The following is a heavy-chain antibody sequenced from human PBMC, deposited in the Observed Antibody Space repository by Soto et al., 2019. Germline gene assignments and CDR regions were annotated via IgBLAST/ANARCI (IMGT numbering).Heavy chain of an antibody. D-gene: IGHD6-19*01. J-gene: IGHJ1*01. CDR2: ISYDGSNK. CDR1: GFTFSSYG. V-gene: IGHV3-30*18. Sequence: QVQLVESGGGVVQPGRSLRLSCAASGFTFSSYGMHWVRQAPGKGLEWVAVISYDGSNKYYADSVKGRFTISRDNSKNMLYLQMNSLRAEDTAVYYCAKVADSSGWYGVYFQHWGQGTLVTVSS. CDR3: AKVADSSGWYGVYFQH.